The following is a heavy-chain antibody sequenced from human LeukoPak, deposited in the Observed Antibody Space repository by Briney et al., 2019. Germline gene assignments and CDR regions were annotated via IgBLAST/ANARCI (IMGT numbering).Heavy chain of an antibody. D-gene: IGHD3-16*01. J-gene: IGHJ6*03. CDR1: GGSFSGYY. CDR3: ARETSQKGAHYMDV. V-gene: IGHV4-34*01. CDR2: INHSGST. Sequence: PSETLSLTCAVYGGSFSGYYWSWIRQPPGKGLEWIGEINHSGSTNYKSSLKSRVTISVDTSKNQFSLKLSSATAADTAVYYCARETSQKGAHYMDVWGKGTTVTISS.